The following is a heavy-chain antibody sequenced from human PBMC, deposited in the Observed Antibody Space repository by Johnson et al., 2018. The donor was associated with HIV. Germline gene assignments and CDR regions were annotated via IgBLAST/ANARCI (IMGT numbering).Heavy chain of an antibody. J-gene: IGHJ3*02. CDR1: GFTFSSYA. D-gene: IGHD1-1*01. CDR2: ISYDGSNK. V-gene: IGHV3-30*04. CDR3: AKGRSSTPWEHAFDI. Sequence: QVQLVESGGGVVQPGRSLRLSCAASGFTFSSYAMHWVRQAPGKGLEWVAVISYDGSNKYYADSVKGRFTISRDNSKNTLYLQMNSLRGEDTAVYYCAKGRSSTPWEHAFDIWGQGTMVTV.